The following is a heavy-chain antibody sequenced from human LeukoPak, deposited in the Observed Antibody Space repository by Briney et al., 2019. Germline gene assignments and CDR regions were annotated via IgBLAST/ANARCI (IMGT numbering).Heavy chain of an antibody. D-gene: IGHD4-17*01. CDR3: ARGVYGDYGIDY. Sequence: SETLSLTCTVSGGSISSYYWSWIRQPPGKGLEWIGYIYYSGSTNYNPSLKSRVTISVDTSKNQFSLKLSSVTAADTAVYYCARGVYGDYGIDYWGQGTLVTVSS. V-gene: IGHV4-59*01. J-gene: IGHJ4*02. CDR2: IYYSGST. CDR1: GGSISSYY.